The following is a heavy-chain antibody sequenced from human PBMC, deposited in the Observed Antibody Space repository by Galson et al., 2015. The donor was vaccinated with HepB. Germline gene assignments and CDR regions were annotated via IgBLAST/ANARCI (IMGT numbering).Heavy chain of an antibody. CDR3: AKDGVADSGWYSDY. CDR2: ISGSGDLR. J-gene: IGHJ4*02. CDR1: GFTFSSYA. Sequence: SLRLSCAASGFTFSSYAMSWVRRAPGKGLQWLSIISGSGDLRRYADSVKGRFTISRDNSKSALYLQMNSLTADDTAVYYCAKDGVADSGWYSDYWGQGTLVTVSS. D-gene: IGHD6-19*01. V-gene: IGHV3-23*01.